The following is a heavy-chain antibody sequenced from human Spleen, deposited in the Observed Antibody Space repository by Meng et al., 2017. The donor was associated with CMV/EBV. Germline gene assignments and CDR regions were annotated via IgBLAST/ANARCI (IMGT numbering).Heavy chain of an antibody. CDR1: GGSFSGYY. CDR2: IDHTGST. D-gene: IGHD6-19*01. Sequence: PSETLSLPCAVYGGSFSGYYWSWIRQPPGEGLEWIGEIDHTGSTNYNPSLKSRVTLSVDTSKNQISLNLTSVTAADTAVYYCARVRLWGQGTLVTVSS. J-gene: IGHJ4*02. CDR3: ARVRL. V-gene: IGHV4-34*01.